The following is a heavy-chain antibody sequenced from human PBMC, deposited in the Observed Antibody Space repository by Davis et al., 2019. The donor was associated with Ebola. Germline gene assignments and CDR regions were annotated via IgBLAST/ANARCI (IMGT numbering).Heavy chain of an antibody. J-gene: IGHJ4*02. CDR3: ARLIAVAEAFDY. CDR1: GGSISSGDYY. CDR2: IYYSGST. D-gene: IGHD6-19*01. V-gene: IGHV4-30-4*01. Sequence: SETLSLTCTVSGGSISSGDYYWSWIRQPPGKGLEWIGYIYYSGSTYYNPSLKSRVTISVDTSKNQFSLKLSSVTAADTAVYYCARLIAVAEAFDYWGQGTLVTVSS.